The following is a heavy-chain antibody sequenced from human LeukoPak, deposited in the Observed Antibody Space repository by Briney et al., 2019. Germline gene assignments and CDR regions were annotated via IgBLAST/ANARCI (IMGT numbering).Heavy chain of an antibody. CDR2: TYYRSTWYN. Sequence: SQTLSLTCAISGDSVSSNSVTWNWIRQSPSRGLEWLGRTYYRSTWYNDYAVSVRGRITVNPDTSKNQFSLHLNSVTPEDTAVYYCARDKGFRVLDYWGQGTLVTVSS. J-gene: IGHJ4*02. CDR1: GDSVSSNSVT. V-gene: IGHV6-1*01. CDR3: ARDKGFRVLDY. D-gene: IGHD3-10*01.